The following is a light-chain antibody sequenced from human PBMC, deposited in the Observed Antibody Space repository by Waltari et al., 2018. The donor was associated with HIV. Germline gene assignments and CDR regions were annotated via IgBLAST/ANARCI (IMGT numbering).Light chain of an antibody. Sequence: DIVMTQSPDSLAVSLGERATINCKSSQSVLSSSKNKNCLAWYQQKPGQPPKLLMYWTSTREAGVPDRFSGSGSGTDFTLSISSLQAEDVAVYYCQQYYLTPLTFGGGTKVVIK. CDR1: QSVLSSSKNKNC. CDR2: WTS. V-gene: IGKV4-1*01. CDR3: QQYYLTPLT. J-gene: IGKJ4*01.